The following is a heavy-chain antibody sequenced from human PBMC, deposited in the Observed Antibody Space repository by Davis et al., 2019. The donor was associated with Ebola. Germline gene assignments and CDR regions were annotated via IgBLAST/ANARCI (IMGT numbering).Heavy chain of an antibody. CDR3: ARGVGAYYYMDV. CDR1: GGSFSGYY. Sequence: MPSETLSLTCAVYGGSFSGYYWSWIRQPPGKGLEWIGEINHSGRTNYKPSLKSRVTISADTSKNQFSLKLGSVTAADTAVYYCARGVGAYYYMDVWGKGTTVTVSS. CDR2: INHSGRT. J-gene: IGHJ6*03. V-gene: IGHV4-34*01.